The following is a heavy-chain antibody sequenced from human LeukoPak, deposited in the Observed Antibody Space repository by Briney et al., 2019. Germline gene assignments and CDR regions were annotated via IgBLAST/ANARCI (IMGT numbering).Heavy chain of an antibody. J-gene: IGHJ5*02. Sequence: SETLSLTCAVYGGSFSGYYWSWIRQPPGKGLEWIGYIYYSGSTYYNPSLKSRVTISVDTSKNQFSLNLSSVTAADTAVYYCARGDITMVRGVRDNWFDPWGQGTLATVSS. V-gene: IGHV4-59*08. CDR3: ARGDITMVRGVRDNWFDP. D-gene: IGHD3-10*01. CDR1: GGSFSGYY. CDR2: IYYSGST.